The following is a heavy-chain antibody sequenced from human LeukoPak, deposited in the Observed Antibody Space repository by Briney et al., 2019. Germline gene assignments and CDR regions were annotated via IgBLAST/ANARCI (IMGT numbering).Heavy chain of an antibody. Sequence: QPGGSLRLSCAASGFTFSSYAMSWVRQAPGKGLEWVSAISGSGGSTYYADSVKGRFTISRDKSKNTLYLQMNSLRAEDTAVYYCAKSTSLGELSTHWGQGTLVTVSS. CDR3: AKSTSLGELSTH. CDR2: ISGSGGST. J-gene: IGHJ4*02. V-gene: IGHV3-23*01. D-gene: IGHD3-16*02. CDR1: GFTFSSYA.